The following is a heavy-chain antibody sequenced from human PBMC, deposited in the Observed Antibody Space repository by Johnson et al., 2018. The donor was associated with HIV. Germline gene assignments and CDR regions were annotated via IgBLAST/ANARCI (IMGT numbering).Heavy chain of an antibody. J-gene: IGHJ3*02. Sequence: QVKLVESGGGVVQPGRSLRLSCAASGFTFSSYAMHWVRQAPGKGLEWVAVISYDGSNKYYADSVKGRFTISRDNSKNTLYLQMNSLRAEDRAVYYCARDRSTTMIVVVSGAFDIWGQGTMVTVSS. CDR2: ISYDGSNK. V-gene: IGHV3-30*04. D-gene: IGHD3-22*01. CDR3: ARDRSTTMIVVVSGAFDI. CDR1: GFTFSSYA.